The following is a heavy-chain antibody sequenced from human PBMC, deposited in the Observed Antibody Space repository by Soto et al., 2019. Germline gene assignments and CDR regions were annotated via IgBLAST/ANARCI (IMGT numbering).Heavy chain of an antibody. CDR2: INPSGGST. D-gene: IGHD6-13*01. Sequence: ASVKVSCKASGYTFTSYYMHWVRQAPGQGLEWMGIINPSGGSTSYAQKFQGRVTMTRDTSTSTVYMELSSLRSEDTAVYYCAGDWGCAAAEQYSYDYWGQGTLVTVSS. CDR1: GYTFTSYY. J-gene: IGHJ4*02. CDR3: AGDWGCAAAEQYSYDY. V-gene: IGHV1-46*01.